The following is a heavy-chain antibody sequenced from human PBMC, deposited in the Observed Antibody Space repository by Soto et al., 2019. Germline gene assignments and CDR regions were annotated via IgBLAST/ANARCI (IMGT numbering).Heavy chain of an antibody. V-gene: IGHV1-69*02. J-gene: IGHJ3*02. Sequence: QVQLVQSGAEVKKPGSSVKVSCKASGGTFSSYTISWVRQAPGQGLEWMGRIIPILGIANYAQKFQGRVTITADKSTSTAYMELRSLRSEDTAVYYCASALGYCSGGSCYEKAFDIWGQGTMVTVSS. D-gene: IGHD2-15*01. CDR2: IIPILGIA. CDR1: GGTFSSYT. CDR3: ASALGYCSGGSCYEKAFDI.